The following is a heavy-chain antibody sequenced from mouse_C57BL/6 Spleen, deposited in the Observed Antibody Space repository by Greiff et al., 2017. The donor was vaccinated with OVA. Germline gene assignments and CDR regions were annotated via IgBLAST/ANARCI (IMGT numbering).Heavy chain of an antibody. Sequence: EVKVVESGGGLVQPGGSLKLSCAASGFTFSDYGMAWVRQAPRKGPEWVAFISNLAYSIYYADTVTGRFTISRENAKNTLYLEMSSLRSEDTAMYYCARRGDGYSDWYFDVWGTGTTVTVSS. CDR2: ISNLAYSI. CDR3: ARRGDGYSDWYFDV. J-gene: IGHJ1*03. D-gene: IGHD2-3*01. V-gene: IGHV5-15*01. CDR1: GFTFSDYG.